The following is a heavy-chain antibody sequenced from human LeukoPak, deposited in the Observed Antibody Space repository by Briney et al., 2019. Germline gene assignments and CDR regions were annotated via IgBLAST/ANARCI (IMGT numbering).Heavy chain of an antibody. CDR2: ISYDGSNK. CDR1: GFTFSSYA. V-gene: IGHV3-30*04. Sequence: GGSLRVSCAASGFTFSSYAMHWVRQAPGKGLEWVAVISYDGSNKYYADSVKGRFTISRDNSKNTLYLQMNSLRAEDTAVYYCASSMVRGVTSDDYWGQGTLVTVSS. D-gene: IGHD3-10*01. J-gene: IGHJ4*02. CDR3: ASSMVRGVTSDDY.